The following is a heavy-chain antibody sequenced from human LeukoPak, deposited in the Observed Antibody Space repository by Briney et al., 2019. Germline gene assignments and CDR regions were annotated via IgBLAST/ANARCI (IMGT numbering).Heavy chain of an antibody. V-gene: IGHV3-15*01. CDR3: TTDPFLLFSSDY. J-gene: IGHJ4*02. D-gene: IGHD2/OR15-2a*01. Sequence: GGSLRLSCAASGFTFSNAWMSWVRQAPGKGREWVGLIKSKTDGGTTDYAAPVKGRFTISRDDSKNTLYLQMNSLKTEDTAVYYCTTDPFLLFSSDYWGQGTLVTVSS. CDR1: GFTFSNAW. CDR2: IKSKTDGGTT.